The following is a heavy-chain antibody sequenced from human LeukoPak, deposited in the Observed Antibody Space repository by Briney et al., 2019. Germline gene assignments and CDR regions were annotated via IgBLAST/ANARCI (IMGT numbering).Heavy chain of an antibody. V-gene: IGHV3-33*08. J-gene: IGHJ4*01. CDR3: ARDFYVGSKSYYIGY. CDR2: IWYDGSNK. CDR1: GFTFSSYS. D-gene: IGHD3-10*01. Sequence: PGGSLRLSCAASGFTFSSYSINWVRQAPGKGLEWVAVIWYDGSNKYYADSVKGRLTISRDNSKNTVYLQMNSLRAEDTAMYYCARDFYVGSKSYYIGYWGHGTLVTVSS.